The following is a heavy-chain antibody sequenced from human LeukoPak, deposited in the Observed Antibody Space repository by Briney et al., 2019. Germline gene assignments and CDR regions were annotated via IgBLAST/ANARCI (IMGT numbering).Heavy chain of an antibody. Sequence: SETLSLTCTVSGGSFSSHYWSWIRQPPGKGLEWIGYISYIGSTNYNPSLKSRVTMSVDTSKNQFSLELSSVTAADTAVYYCVREAGSTRFLDYWGQGTLVTVSS. V-gene: IGHV4-59*11. D-gene: IGHD2-2*01. CDR3: VREAGSTRFLDY. J-gene: IGHJ4*02. CDR2: ISYIGST. CDR1: GGSFSSHY.